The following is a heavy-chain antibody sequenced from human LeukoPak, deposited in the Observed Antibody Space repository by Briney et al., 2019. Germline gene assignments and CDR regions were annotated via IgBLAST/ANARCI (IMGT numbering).Heavy chain of an antibody. Sequence: PSETLSLTCTVSGGSVSSGSYYWSWIRQPPGEGLEWIGNIYYSGSTKYNPSLKSRVTISVDTPKNQFSLKLSSVTATDTAVYYCARFVVAGAFDIWGQGTMVTVSS. V-gene: IGHV4-61*01. CDR2: IYYSGST. D-gene: IGHD2-15*01. J-gene: IGHJ3*02. CDR1: GGSVSSGSYY. CDR3: ARFVVAGAFDI.